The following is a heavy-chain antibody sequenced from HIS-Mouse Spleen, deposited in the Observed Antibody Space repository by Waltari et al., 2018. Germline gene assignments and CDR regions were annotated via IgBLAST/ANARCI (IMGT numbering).Heavy chain of an antibody. CDR1: GGSISSSSYY. CDR3: ARAPTGFLEWFDAFDI. Sequence: QLQLQESGPGLVKPSETLSLTCTVSGGSISSSSYYWGWIRQPPGKGLEWIGSIYYSGSTYYKPSLKSRVTISVDTSKNQFSLKLSSVTAADTAVYYCARAPTGFLEWFDAFDIWGQGTMVTVSS. D-gene: IGHD3-3*01. V-gene: IGHV4-39*07. CDR2: IYYSGST. J-gene: IGHJ3*02.